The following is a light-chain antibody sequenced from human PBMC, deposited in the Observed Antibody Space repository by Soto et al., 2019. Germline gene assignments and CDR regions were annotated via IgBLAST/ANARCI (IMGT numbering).Light chain of an antibody. J-gene: IGKJ1*01. CDR2: KAS. CDR3: QHCDSYWT. V-gene: IGKV1-5*03. CDR1: QSISNY. Sequence: DIQLTQCPSTMSASVGDRVTITCRASQSISNYLAWYQQKPGNAPKVLIYKASSLESGVPSRFSGSGSGTEFTLTISSLQPDDFATYYCQHCDSYWTFGQGTKVEIK.